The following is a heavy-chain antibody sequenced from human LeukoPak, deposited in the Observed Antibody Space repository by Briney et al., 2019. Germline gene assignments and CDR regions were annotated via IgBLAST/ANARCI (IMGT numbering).Heavy chain of an antibody. D-gene: IGHD3-22*01. Sequence: ASVKVSCKASGYTFTSYGISWVRQAPGQGLEWMGWISAYNGNTNYAQKLQGRVTMTTDTSTSTAYMELRSLRSDDTAVYYCAREGGNYYDSSGSIGDYFDYWGQGTLVTVSS. CDR2: ISAYNGNT. J-gene: IGHJ4*02. CDR3: AREGGNYYDSSGSIGDYFDY. CDR1: GYTFTSYG. V-gene: IGHV1-18*01.